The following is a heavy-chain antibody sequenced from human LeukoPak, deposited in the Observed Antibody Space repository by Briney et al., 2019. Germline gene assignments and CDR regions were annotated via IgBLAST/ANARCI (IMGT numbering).Heavy chain of an antibody. Sequence: ASVKVSCKASGYTFTGYYMHWVRQAPGQGLEWMGWISAYNGNTNYAQKFQGRVTMTTDTSTSTAYMELRSLRSDDTAVYYCATHRGPTTVTPIDYWGQGTLVTVSS. J-gene: IGHJ4*02. V-gene: IGHV1-18*04. D-gene: IGHD4-17*01. CDR2: ISAYNGNT. CDR1: GYTFTGYY. CDR3: ATHRGPTTVTPIDY.